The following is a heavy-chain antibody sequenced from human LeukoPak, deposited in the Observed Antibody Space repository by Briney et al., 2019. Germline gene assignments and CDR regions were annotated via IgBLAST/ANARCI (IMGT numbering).Heavy chain of an antibody. Sequence: GASVKVSCKVSGYTLTELSMHWVRQAPGQGLEWMGRINPNSGGTNYAQKFQGRVTMTRDTSISTAYMELSRLRSDDTAVYYCVVGTDAFDIWGQGTMVTVSS. D-gene: IGHD2-15*01. J-gene: IGHJ3*02. CDR1: GYTLTELS. V-gene: IGHV1-2*06. CDR3: VVGTDAFDI. CDR2: INPNSGGT.